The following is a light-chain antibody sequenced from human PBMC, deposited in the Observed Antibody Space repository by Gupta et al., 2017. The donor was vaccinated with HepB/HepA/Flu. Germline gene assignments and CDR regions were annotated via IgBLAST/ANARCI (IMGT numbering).Light chain of an antibody. CDR3: AAWDDSMLAPL. CDR2: RND. V-gene: IGLV1-47*01. CDR1: NANIGNNF. Sequence: QPLLTQTPSASGNPAQRVTISCSGSNANIGNNFVYWYQQVQGTAPKLLLYRNDQRPSGVPDRFSGSTSGTSASLAISGLRSEDEADYFCAAWDDSMLAPLFGGGTKLTVL. J-gene: IGLJ2*01.